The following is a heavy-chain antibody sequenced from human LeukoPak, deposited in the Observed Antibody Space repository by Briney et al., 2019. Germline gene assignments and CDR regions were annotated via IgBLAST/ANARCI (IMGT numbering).Heavy chain of an antibody. J-gene: IGHJ4*02. CDR2: IVVGSGNT. D-gene: IGHD6-13*01. CDR3: AAEHWRSSSWGYYFDY. Sequence: SVKVSCKASGFTFTSSAVQWVRQARGQRLEWIGWIVVGSGNTNYAQKFQERVTITRDMSTSTAYMELSSLRSEDTVVYYCAAEHWRSSSWGYYFDYWGQGTLVTVSS. CDR1: GFTFTSSA. V-gene: IGHV1-58*01.